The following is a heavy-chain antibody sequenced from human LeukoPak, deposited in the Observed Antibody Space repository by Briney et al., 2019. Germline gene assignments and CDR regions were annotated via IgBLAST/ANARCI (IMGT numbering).Heavy chain of an antibody. Sequence: SETLSLTCAVYGGSFSGYYWSWIPQPPGKELEWIGEINHSGRTNYNPSLKSRVTISVDTSKTQFSLKLSSVTAADTAVYYCARAIGPRGYCTNGVCYRYYFDYWGQGTLVTVSS. CDR2: INHSGRT. CDR3: ARAIGPRGYCTNGVCYRYYFDY. V-gene: IGHV4-34*09. CDR1: GGSFSGYY. D-gene: IGHD2-8*01. J-gene: IGHJ4*02.